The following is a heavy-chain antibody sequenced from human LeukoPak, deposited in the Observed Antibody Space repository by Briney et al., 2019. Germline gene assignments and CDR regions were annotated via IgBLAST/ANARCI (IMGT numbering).Heavy chain of an antibody. CDR1: GFTFSSYG. CDR3: ARDPLPDGEIDY. Sequence: KPGRSLRLSCAASGFTFSSYGVHWVRQAPGKGLEWVSSISSSSSYIYYADSVKGRFTISRDNAKNSLYLQMNSLRAEDTAVYYCARDPLPDGEIDYWGQGTLVTVSS. CDR2: ISSSSSYI. D-gene: IGHD5-24*01. J-gene: IGHJ4*02. V-gene: IGHV3-21*01.